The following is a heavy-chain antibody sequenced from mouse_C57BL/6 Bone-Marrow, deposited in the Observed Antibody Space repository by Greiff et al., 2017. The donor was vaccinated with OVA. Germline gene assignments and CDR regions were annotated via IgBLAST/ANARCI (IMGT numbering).Heavy chain of an antibody. CDR3: ARLPHYDGSSSDYAMDY. J-gene: IGHJ4*01. CDR1: GYAFSSSW. V-gene: IGHV1-82*01. CDR2: IYPGDGDT. Sequence: QVQLKQSGPELVKPGASVKISCKASGYAFSSSWMNWVKQRPGQGLEWIGRIYPGDGDTNYNGKFKGKATLTADTSSSTAYMQLSSLTSEDSAVYFCARLPHYDGSSSDYAMDYWGQGTSVTVSS. D-gene: IGHD1-1*01.